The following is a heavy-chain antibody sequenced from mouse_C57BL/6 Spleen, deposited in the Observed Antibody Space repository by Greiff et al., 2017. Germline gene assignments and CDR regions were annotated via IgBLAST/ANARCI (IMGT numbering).Heavy chain of an antibody. CDR1: GYTFTDYN. V-gene: IGHV1-18*01. D-gene: IGHD1-1*01. CDR2: INPNNGGT. Sequence: VHVKQSGPELVKPGASVKIPCKASGYTFTDYNMDWVKQSHGKSLEWIGDINPNNGGTIYNQKFKGKATLTVDKSSSTAYMELRSLTSEDTAVYYCARGYGRGFAYWGQGTLVTVSA. CDR3: ARGYGRGFAY. J-gene: IGHJ3*01.